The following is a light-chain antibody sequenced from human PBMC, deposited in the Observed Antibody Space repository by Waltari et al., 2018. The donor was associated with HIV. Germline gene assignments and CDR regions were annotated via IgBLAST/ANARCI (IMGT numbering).Light chain of an antibody. CDR1: SSDVGGFTY. V-gene: IGLV2-11*01. Sequence: QSALTQPRSVSGSPGQSVSISCTGPSSDVGGFTYVSWYQQHPDKAPKLMIYDVSQRPSGVPDRFSGSKSGNTASLTISGLQAEDEADYYCCSYAGIYTYVKFGGGTKLTVL. J-gene: IGLJ2*01. CDR2: DVS. CDR3: CSYAGIYTYVK.